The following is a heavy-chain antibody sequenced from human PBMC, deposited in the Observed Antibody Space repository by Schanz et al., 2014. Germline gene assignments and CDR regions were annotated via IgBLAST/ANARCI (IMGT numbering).Heavy chain of an antibody. D-gene: IGHD5-18*01. Sequence: QVQLVESGGGVVQPGRSLRLSCAASGFSFSTYAMHWVRQAPGKGLEWVAVISYGGSDKYYTDSVKGHFTISRDDSKNTLYLQMNSLRAEDTAVYYCAREEGYGYGPGAFDIWGQGTMVTVSS. CDR1: GFSFSTYA. J-gene: IGHJ3*02. CDR3: AREEGYGYGPGAFDI. V-gene: IGHV3-30*04. CDR2: ISYGGSDK.